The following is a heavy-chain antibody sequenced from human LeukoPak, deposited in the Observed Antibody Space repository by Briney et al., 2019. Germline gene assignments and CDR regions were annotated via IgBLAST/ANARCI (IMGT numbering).Heavy chain of an antibody. Sequence: ASVKVSCKASGYTFTGYYMHWVRQAPGQGLEWMGWINPNSGGTNYAQEFQGRGTRTRDTSISTAYMELSRMRSDDTAVYYCARVGLSSWNWRLFDYWGQGTLVTVSS. CDR3: ARVGLSSWNWRLFDY. V-gene: IGHV1-2*02. D-gene: IGHD2-2*01. CDR2: INPNSGGT. J-gene: IGHJ4*02. CDR1: GYTFTGYY.